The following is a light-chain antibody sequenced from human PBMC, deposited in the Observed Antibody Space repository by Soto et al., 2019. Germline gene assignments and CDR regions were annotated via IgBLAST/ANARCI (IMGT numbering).Light chain of an antibody. CDR1: QSVSSSY. V-gene: IGKV3-20*01. J-gene: IGKJ1*01. CDR3: QKYNSAPNT. Sequence: EIVLTQSPGTLSLSPGERATLSCRASQSVSSSYLAWYQQKPGQAPRLLIYGASSRATGIPDRFSGSGSGTDFTLTISSLQPEDVATYYCQKYNSAPNTFGQGTKVDIK. CDR2: GAS.